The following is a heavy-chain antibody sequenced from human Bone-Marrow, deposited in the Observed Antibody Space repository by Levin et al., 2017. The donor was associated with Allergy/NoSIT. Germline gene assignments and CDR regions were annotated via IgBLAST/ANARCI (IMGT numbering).Heavy chain of an antibody. CDR1: GASISGSSYY. CDR3: ARGATGAHSGSYLVPVDY. CDR2: TYYSGST. Sequence: PSETLSLTCTVSGASISGSSYYWGWIRQPPGKGLEWIGSTYYSGSTFYNPSLKSRVSISVDTSKNQFSLKLSSVTAADTAVYFCARGATGAHSGSYLVPVDYWGQGTLVTVSS. V-gene: IGHV4-39*07. D-gene: IGHD6-13*01. J-gene: IGHJ4*02.